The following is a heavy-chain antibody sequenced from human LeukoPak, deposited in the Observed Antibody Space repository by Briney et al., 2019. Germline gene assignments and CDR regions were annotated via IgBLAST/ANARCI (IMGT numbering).Heavy chain of an antibody. J-gene: IGHJ5*02. CDR3: ARDSVTNWFDP. V-gene: IGHV3-48*01. CDR1: GFTFSSYS. Sequence: GGSLRLSCAASGFTFSSYSMNWVRQAPGKGLEWVSYISSSSSTIYYADSVKGRFTISRDNAKNSLYLQMNSLRAEDTAVYYCARDSVTNWFDPWGQGTLVTVSS. CDR2: ISSSSSTI.